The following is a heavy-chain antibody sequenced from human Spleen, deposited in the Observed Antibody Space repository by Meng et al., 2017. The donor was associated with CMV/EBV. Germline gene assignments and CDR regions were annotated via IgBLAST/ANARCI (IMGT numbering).Heavy chain of an antibody. CDR1: GFIVSSNY. CDR3: AKDAPTGAAVAIYFFDY. Sequence: GESLKISCAASGFIVSSNYRSWVRQVPGKGLEWVSVIYSDESIHYADSVKGRFTISRDNSKNTVYLQMNSLRAEDTAVYYCAKDAPTGAAVAIYFFDYWGQGTLVTVSS. CDR2: IYSDESI. J-gene: IGHJ4*02. V-gene: IGHV3-53*01. D-gene: IGHD6-19*01.